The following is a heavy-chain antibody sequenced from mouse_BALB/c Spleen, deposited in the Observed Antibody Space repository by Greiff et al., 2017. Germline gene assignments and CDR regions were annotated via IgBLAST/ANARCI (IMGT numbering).Heavy chain of an antibody. CDR3: AISLLRLTMDY. CDR2: IYPGNVNT. CDR1: GYTFTSYY. D-gene: IGHD1-2*01. V-gene: IGHV1S56*01. Sequence: QVQLQQSGPELVKPGASVRISCKASGYTFTSYYIHWVKQRPGQGLEWIGWIYPGNVNTKYNEKFKGKATLTADKSSSTAYMQLSSLTSEDSAVYFCAISLLRLTMDYWGPGTSVTVSS. J-gene: IGHJ4*01.